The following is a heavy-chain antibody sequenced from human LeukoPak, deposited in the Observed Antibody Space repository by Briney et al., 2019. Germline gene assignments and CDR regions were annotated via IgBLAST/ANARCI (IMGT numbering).Heavy chain of an antibody. CDR1: GFTFDDYA. Sequence: GGSVRLSCAASGFTFDDYAMHWVRHAPGKGREGGSLISGDGGSTYYADSVKGRFTISRDNSKNSLYLQMNSLRTEDTALYYCAKDWLGYCSGGSCYPGPIDYWGQGTLVTVSS. V-gene: IGHV3-43*02. CDR2: ISGDGGST. D-gene: IGHD2-15*01. J-gene: IGHJ4*02. CDR3: AKDWLGYCSGGSCYPGPIDY.